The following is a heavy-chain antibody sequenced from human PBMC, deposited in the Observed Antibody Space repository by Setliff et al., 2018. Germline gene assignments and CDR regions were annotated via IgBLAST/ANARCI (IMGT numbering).Heavy chain of an antibody. Sequence: PGGSLRLSCAASGFTFRSYVMSWVRQAPGKGLEWVAGISDGGDSTYHADTVRGRFTISRDNSKNTLFLQMNRLRADDTAVYYCAKGSLWSGYWGWFDPWGQGILVAVSS. V-gene: IGHV3-23*01. CDR1: GFTFRSYV. CDR3: AKGSLWSGYWGWFDP. D-gene: IGHD3-3*01. CDR2: ISDGGDST. J-gene: IGHJ5*02.